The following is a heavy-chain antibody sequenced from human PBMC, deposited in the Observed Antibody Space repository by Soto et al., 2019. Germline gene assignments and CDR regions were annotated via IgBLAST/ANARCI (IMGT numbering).Heavy chain of an antibody. V-gene: IGHV3-30-3*01. J-gene: IGHJ4*02. Sequence: GGSLRLSCAASGFTFSSSAMHWVRQAPGKGLERVAVISYDGSNKYYADSVKGRFTISRDNSKKTLYLQMNSLRAEDTAVYYCARDKRDLRFLEWSYYFDYWGQGTLVTVSS. CDR2: ISYDGSNK. CDR1: GFTFSSSA. CDR3: ARDKRDLRFLEWSYYFDY. D-gene: IGHD3-3*01.